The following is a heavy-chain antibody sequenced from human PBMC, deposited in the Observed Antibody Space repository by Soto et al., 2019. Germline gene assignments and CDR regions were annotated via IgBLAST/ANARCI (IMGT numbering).Heavy chain of an antibody. CDR2: ISYAGSNK. J-gene: IGHJ4*02. D-gene: IGHD3-3*01. CDR1: GFTFSSYG. V-gene: IGHV3-30*18. CDR3: ANDLRFLECLDY. Sequence: GGSLRLSCAASGFTFSSYGMHWVRQAPGKGLEWVAVISYAGSNKYYADSVKGRFTISRDNSKNTLYLQMNSLRAEDTAVHYCANDLRFLECLDYWGQGTLVTVSS.